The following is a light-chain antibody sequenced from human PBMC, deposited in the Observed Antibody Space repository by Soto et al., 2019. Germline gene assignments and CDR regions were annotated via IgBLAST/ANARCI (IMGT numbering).Light chain of an antibody. CDR1: QSVSSGY. V-gene: IGKV3D-20*02. J-gene: IGKJ4*01. CDR2: GAS. Sequence: EIVLTQSPGTLSLSPVERATLSCRASQSVSSGYLAWYQQKPGQAPRLLIYGASSRATGIPDRFSGSGSGTDFTLTISSLEPEDFAVYYCQQRSNWPLSFGGGTKVDI. CDR3: QQRSNWPLS.